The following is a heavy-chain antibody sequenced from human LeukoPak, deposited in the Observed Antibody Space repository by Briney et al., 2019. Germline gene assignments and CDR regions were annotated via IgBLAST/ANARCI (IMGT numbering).Heavy chain of an antibody. J-gene: IGHJ5*02. Sequence: GESLKISCKGSGYSFTSYWIGWVRQMPARDLAWMGIVYPGDADTRYSPSFQGQVTISADKSISTAYLQWSSLKASDTAMYYCARGAPPFWFDLWGQGTLVTVSS. V-gene: IGHV5-51*01. CDR3: ARGAPPFWFDL. CDR1: GYSFTSYW. D-gene: IGHD3-16*01. CDR2: VYPGDADT.